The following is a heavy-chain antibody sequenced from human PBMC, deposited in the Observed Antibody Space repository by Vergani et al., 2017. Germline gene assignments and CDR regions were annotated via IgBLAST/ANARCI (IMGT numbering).Heavy chain of an antibody. V-gene: IGHV3-30-3*01. J-gene: IGHJ6*02. D-gene: IGHD6-13*01. CDR3: ARDIPDPSSWGVYYGMDV. Sequence: QVQLVESGGGVVKPGRSLRLSCAASGFTFSSYAMHWVRRAPGRGWEWVAVISYDGSNKSYADSVKGRFTISRDNSKNTLYLQMNSLRAEDTAVYYCARDIPDPSSWGVYYGMDVWGQGTTVTVSS. CDR2: ISYDGSNK. CDR1: GFTFSSYA.